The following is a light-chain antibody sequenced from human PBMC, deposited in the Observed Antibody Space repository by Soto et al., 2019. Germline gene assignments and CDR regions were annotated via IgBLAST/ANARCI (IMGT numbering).Light chain of an antibody. J-gene: IGLJ1*01. CDR2: KVT. CDR3: ASSTGDSLYV. V-gene: IGLV2-14*01. CDR1: RSDVGGNKY. Sequence: QSALTQPASVSGSPGQSITISCTGTRSDVGGNKYVSWYQQYPGKVPKLLINKVTNRPSGVSYLFSGPKSGNTASLTISALLAEDEADYFCASSTGDSLYVFGTGTKVTVL.